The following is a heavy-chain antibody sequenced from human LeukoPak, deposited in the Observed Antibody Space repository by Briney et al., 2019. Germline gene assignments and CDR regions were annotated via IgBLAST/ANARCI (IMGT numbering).Heavy chain of an antibody. CDR1: GGSISSSSYY. Sequence: SETLSLTCTVSGGSISSSSYYWGWIRQPPGKGLEWIVSIYYSGSTYYNPSLKSRVTISLDTSKNQFSLKLSSVAAADTAVYYCARLGDHSGYDYYEARYRGVVYWGQGTLVTVSS. J-gene: IGHJ4*02. D-gene: IGHD5-12*01. CDR2: IYYSGST. V-gene: IGHV4-39*01. CDR3: ARLGDHSGYDYYEARYRGVVY.